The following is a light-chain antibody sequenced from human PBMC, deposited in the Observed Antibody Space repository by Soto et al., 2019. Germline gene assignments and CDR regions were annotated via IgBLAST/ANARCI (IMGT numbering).Light chain of an antibody. V-gene: IGLV1-44*01. J-gene: IGLJ1*01. CDR3: AAWDDSLNGYV. CDR1: SSNIGSNT. Sequence: QSVLTQPPSASGTRGQRVTISCSGSSSNIGSNTVNWYQQLPGTAPKLLIYSNNQRPSGVPDRFSGSKSGTSASLAISGLQSEDEADYYCAAWDDSLNGYVFGTGTNFTVL. CDR2: SNN.